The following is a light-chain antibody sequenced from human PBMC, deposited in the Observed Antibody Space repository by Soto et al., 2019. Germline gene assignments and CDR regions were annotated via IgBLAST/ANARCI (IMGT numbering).Light chain of an antibody. V-gene: IGLV2-14*03. CDR2: DVS. J-gene: IGLJ1*01. CDR1: SSDVGAYNY. CDR3: CSYTSSSTYV. Sequence: QSALTQPASVSGSPGQSITISCTGTSSDVGAYNYVSWYQQHPGKAPKLMIYDVSNRPSGVSNRFSGSKSGNTASLSISGLQAEDEAEYYCCSYTSSSTYVFGTGTKSPS.